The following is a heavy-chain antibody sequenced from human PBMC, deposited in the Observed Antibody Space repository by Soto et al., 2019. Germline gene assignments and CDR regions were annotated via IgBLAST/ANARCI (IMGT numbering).Heavy chain of an antibody. CDR2: INSDASHT. J-gene: IGHJ5*02. D-gene: IGHD2-2*01. V-gene: IGHV3-74*01. CDR1: GITLSAYW. Sequence: PGGALRLPLSTPGITLSAYWMHLVPPVSGKGLEWVSRINSDASHTYYADSVKGRFTISRDNAKNTLHLEMNSLRAEDTAVYYCVRDGHCITTSCYGNWFDPWGQGTLVTVSS. CDR3: VRDGHCITTSCYGNWFDP.